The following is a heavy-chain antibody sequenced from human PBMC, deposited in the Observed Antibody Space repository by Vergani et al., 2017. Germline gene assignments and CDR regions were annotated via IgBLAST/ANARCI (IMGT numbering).Heavy chain of an antibody. CDR1: GFTFSSYG. J-gene: IGHJ6*03. V-gene: IGHV3-33*01. CDR3: ARSYYYGSGSYISHYYYYMVV. CDR2: IWYDGSNK. Sequence: QVQLVESGGGVVQPGRSLRLSCAASGFTFSSYGMHWVRQAPGKGLEWVAVIWYDGSNKYYADSVKGRFTISRDNSKNTLYLQMNSLRAEDTAVYYCARSYYYGSGSYISHYYYYMVVWGKGTTVTVSS. D-gene: IGHD3-10*01.